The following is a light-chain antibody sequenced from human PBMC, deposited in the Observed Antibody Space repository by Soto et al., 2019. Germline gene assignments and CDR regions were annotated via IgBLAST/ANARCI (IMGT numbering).Light chain of an antibody. J-gene: IGLJ1*01. Sequence: SVLTQPASVSGSPGQSITISCTGTSSDVGGYSYVSWYQQCPGKAPKLMIFDVSYRPSGVSNRFSGSKSGNTASLTISGLQAEDEADYYSRAYTSSSSNVFGTGAKVTVL. V-gene: IGLV2-14*01. CDR2: DVS. CDR3: RAYTSSSSNV. CDR1: SSDVGGYSY.